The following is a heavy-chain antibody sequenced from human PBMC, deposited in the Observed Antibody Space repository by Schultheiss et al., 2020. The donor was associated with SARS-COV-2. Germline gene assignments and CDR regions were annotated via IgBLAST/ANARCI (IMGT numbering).Heavy chain of an antibody. CDR1: GDSVSSNSAA. V-gene: IGHV6-1*01. Sequence: SQTLSLTCAISGDSVSSNSAAWNWIRQSPSRGLEWLGRTYYRSKWYNDYAVSVKSRITINPDTSKNQFSLQLNSVTPEDTAVYYCAREDCSSPSSHNWFDPWGQGTLVTVSS. J-gene: IGHJ5*02. D-gene: IGHD2-2*01. CDR2: TYYRSKWYN. CDR3: AREDCSSPSSHNWFDP.